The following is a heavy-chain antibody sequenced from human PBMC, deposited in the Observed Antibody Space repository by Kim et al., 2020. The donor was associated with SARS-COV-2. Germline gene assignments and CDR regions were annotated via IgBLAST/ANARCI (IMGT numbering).Heavy chain of an antibody. J-gene: IGHJ5*02. V-gene: IGHV3-7*01. CDR3: ATVKYR. CDR2: DASEK. Sequence: DASEKNYAASVKGRFTISRDDFKNTVYLQMNSLRAEDTAVYYCATVKYRWGQGILVTVSS.